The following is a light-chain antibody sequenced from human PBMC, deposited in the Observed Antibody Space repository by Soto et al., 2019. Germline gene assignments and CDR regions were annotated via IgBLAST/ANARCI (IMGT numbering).Light chain of an antibody. CDR1: SGHSSFA. CDR2: VNSDGSH. J-gene: IGLJ3*02. Sequence: QLVLTQSPSASASLGDSVKLTCTLSSGHSSFAIAWHQQQPEKGPRYLVKVNSDGSHSKGDGIPDRFSGSSSGAERYFTISILPSVDDADFYCQTWGTGIRVFGGGTKVTVL. V-gene: IGLV4-69*01. CDR3: QTWGTGIRV.